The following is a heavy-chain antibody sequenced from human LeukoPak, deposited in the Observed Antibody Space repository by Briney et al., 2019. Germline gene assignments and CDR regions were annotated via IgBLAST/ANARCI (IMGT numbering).Heavy chain of an antibody. CDR1: GFTFTTYW. CDR3: AKARHCSSTSCPRFDYYYYYMDV. V-gene: IGHV3-7*03. J-gene: IGHJ6*03. CDR2: IKQDGTEK. D-gene: IGHD2-2*01. Sequence: GESLRLSCAASGFTFTTYWMSWVRQAPGKGLEWVANIKQDGTEKYYVDSVKGRFTISRDNAKNSLYLQMNSLRAEDTAVYYCAKARHCSSTSCPRFDYYYYYMDVWGKGTTVTVSS.